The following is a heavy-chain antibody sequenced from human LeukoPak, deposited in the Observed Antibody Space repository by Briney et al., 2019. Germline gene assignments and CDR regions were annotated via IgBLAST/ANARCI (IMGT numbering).Heavy chain of an antibody. CDR2: IYNSGST. CDR3: AATERTTEYFQH. D-gene: IGHD1-1*01. J-gene: IGHJ1*01. CDR1: GDSISSYY. V-gene: IGHV4-59*01. Sequence: PLETLSLTCTVSGDSISSYYWSWIRQPPGKGLEWIGYIYNSGSTNYNPSLKSRVSISVDTSKNQFSLKLSSVTAADTAVYYCAATERTTEYFQHWGQGTLVTVSS.